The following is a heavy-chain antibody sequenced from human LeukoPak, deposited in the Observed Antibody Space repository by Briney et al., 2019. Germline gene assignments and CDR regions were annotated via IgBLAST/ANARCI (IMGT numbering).Heavy chain of an antibody. Sequence: GGSLRLSCAASGFTFSSYWMHWVRQAPGKGLVWVSRINSDGSSTSYADSVKGRFTISRDNAKNTLYLQMNSLRAEDTAVYYCARELTYYYDILTGYYGLDYYYGMDVWGQGTTVTVSS. D-gene: IGHD3-9*01. CDR1: GFTFSSYW. J-gene: IGHJ6*02. CDR3: ARELTYYYDILTGYYGLDYYYGMDV. CDR2: INSDGSST. V-gene: IGHV3-74*01.